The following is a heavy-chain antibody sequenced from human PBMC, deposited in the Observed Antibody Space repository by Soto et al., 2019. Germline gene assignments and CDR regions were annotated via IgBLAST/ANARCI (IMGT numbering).Heavy chain of an antibody. Sequence: GGSLRLSCAASGFTFSSYGMHWVRQAPGKGLEWVAVIWYDGSNKYYADSVKGRFTISRDNSKNTLYLQMNSLRAEDTAVYYCARDSVRDSSGYYSSFDYWGQGTLVTVSS. V-gene: IGHV3-33*01. J-gene: IGHJ4*02. D-gene: IGHD3-22*01. CDR1: GFTFSSYG. CDR2: IWYDGSNK. CDR3: ARDSVRDSSGYYSSFDY.